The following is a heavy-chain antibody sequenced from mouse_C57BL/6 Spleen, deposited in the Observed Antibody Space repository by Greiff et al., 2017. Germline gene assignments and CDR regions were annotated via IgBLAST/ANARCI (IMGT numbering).Heavy chain of an antibody. CDR2: ISNGGGST. CDR1: GFTFSDYY. J-gene: IGHJ2*01. CDR3: ARQGDSNYAYFDY. D-gene: IGHD2-5*01. Sequence: EVKLMESGGGLVQPGGSLKLSCAASGFTFSDYYMYWVRQTPEKRLEWVAYISNGGGSTYYPDTVKGRFTLSRDNAKNTLYLQMSRLKSEDTAMYYCARQGDSNYAYFDYWGQGTTLTVSS. V-gene: IGHV5-12*01.